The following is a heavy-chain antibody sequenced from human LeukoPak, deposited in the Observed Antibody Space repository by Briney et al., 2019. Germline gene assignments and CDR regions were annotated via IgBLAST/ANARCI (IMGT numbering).Heavy chain of an antibody. CDR3: ARHERGYYFDY. J-gene: IGHJ4*02. Sequence: SETLSLTCTVSGGSISSSSYYWGWIRLPPGKGLEWIGAIYYSGIPYYNPSLRSRVTLSVATSKNQFSLRLSFVSAADTAVYYCARHERGYYFDYWGQGTLVTVSS. V-gene: IGHV4-39*01. CDR2: IYYSGIP. D-gene: IGHD3-16*01. CDR1: GGSISSSSYY.